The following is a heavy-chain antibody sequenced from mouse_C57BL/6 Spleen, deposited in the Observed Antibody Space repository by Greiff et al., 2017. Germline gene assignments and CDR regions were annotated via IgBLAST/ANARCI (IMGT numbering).Heavy chain of an antibody. CDR2: IYPRDGST. J-gene: IGHJ4*01. Sequence: QVQLQQSGPELVKPGASVKLSCKASGYTFTSYDINWVKQRPGQGLEWIGWIYPRDGSTKYNEKFKGKATLTVDTSSSTAYMELHSLTSEDSAVYFCARAPHYYGSGYAMDYWGQGTSVTVSS. V-gene: IGHV1-85*01. CDR1: GYTFTSYD. CDR3: ARAPHYYGSGYAMDY. D-gene: IGHD1-1*01.